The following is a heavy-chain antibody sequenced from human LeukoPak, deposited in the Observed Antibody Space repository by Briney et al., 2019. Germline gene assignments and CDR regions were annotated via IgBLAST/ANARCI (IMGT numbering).Heavy chain of an antibody. Sequence: PGGSLRLSCAASGFTFSSYAMSWVRQAPGKGLEWIGSIYYSGSTYYNPSLKSRVTISVDTSKNQFSLKLSSVTAADTAVYYCARSRYFDWLLTNWFDPWGQGTLVTVSS. CDR1: GFTFSSYA. CDR3: ARSRYFDWLLTNWFDP. CDR2: IYYSGST. D-gene: IGHD3-9*01. J-gene: IGHJ5*02. V-gene: IGHV4-39*01.